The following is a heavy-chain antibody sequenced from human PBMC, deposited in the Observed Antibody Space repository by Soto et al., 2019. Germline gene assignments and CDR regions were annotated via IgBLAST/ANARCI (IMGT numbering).Heavy chain of an antibody. CDR2: IYYSGST. CDR3: ARFYYGSGSYYKEGSKWFDP. CDR1: GGSISSGGYY. J-gene: IGHJ5*02. D-gene: IGHD3-10*01. Sequence: TLSLTCTVSGGSISSGGYYWSWIRQHPGKGLEWIGYIYYSGSTYYNPSLKSRVTISVDTSKNQFSLKLSSVTAADTAVYYCARFYYGSGSYYKEGSKWFDPWGQGTLVTVS. V-gene: IGHV4-31*03.